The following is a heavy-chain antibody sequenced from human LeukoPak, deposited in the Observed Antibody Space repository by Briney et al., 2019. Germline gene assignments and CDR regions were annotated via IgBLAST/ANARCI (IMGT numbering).Heavy chain of an antibody. Sequence: ASVKVSGKAPGYTFTSYAMNWVRQAPGQGLEWMGWINTNTGNPTYAQGFTGRFVFSLDTSVSTAYLQISSLKAEDTAVYYCARDRDSSSWYWNYYYYMDVWGKGTTVTVSS. D-gene: IGHD6-13*01. CDR2: INTNTGNP. V-gene: IGHV7-4-1*02. CDR1: GYTFTSYA. CDR3: ARDRDSSSWYWNYYYYMDV. J-gene: IGHJ6*03.